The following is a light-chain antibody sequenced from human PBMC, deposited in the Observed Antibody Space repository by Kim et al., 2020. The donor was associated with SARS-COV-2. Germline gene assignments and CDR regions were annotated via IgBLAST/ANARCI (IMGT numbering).Light chain of an antibody. Sequence: LSGSTGERVTLYCRASQRVSNNLVWYQQKPGQGPRLLIYGASTRATGIPARFSGSGSGTEFTLAISGVQSEDSAVYRCQQFSDWYTFGQGTKLEI. CDR3: QQFSDWYT. CDR2: GAS. J-gene: IGKJ2*01. CDR1: QRVSNN. V-gene: IGKV3-15*01.